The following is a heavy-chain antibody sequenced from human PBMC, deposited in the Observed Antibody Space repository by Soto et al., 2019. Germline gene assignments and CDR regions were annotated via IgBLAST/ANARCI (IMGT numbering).Heavy chain of an antibody. CDR2: ISPMFGKA. D-gene: IGHD2-2*01. Sequence: QVQLVQSGAEVKRPGSSVKVSCKASGGTFNNYAINWVRQAPGQGLEWMGDISPMFGKANYAQKFQGRVKITADDSTATAYLELSSLRSEDTALYYCAREGEVHTPVFGFWGQGSLVTVSS. V-gene: IGHV1-69*01. CDR1: GGTFNNYA. CDR3: AREGEVHTPVFGF. J-gene: IGHJ4*02.